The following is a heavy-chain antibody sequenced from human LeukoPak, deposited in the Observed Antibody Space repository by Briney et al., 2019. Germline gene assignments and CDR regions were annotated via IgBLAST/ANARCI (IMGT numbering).Heavy chain of an antibody. J-gene: IGHJ4*02. V-gene: IGHV3-23*01. CDR3: AKTVRSVAALADY. CDR2: ISASGGST. CDR1: GFTFTSFA. D-gene: IGHD6-19*01. Sequence: GGSLRLSCAGSGFTFTSFAMGWVRQAPGTGLEWVSGISASGGSTYYADSVKGRFTISRDNSKNTLYLQMNSLRAEDTAVYYCAKTVRSVAALADYWGQGTLVTVSS.